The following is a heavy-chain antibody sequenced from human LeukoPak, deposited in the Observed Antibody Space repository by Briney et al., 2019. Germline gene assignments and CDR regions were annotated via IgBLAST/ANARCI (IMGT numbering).Heavy chain of an antibody. CDR1: GYTFTSYG. Sequence: ASVTVSCKASGYTFTSYGISWVRQAPGQGLEWMGWISAYNGNTNYAQKLQGRVTMTTDTSTSTAYMELRSLRSDDTAVYYCARDYYDDSSGYTTPFDYWGRGTLVTVSS. V-gene: IGHV1-18*01. J-gene: IGHJ4*02. CDR3: ARDYYDDSSGYTTPFDY. D-gene: IGHD3-22*01. CDR2: ISAYNGNT.